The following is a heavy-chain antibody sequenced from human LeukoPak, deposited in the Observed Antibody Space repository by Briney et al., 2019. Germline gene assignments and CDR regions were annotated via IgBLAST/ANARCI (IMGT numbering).Heavy chain of an antibody. CDR3: AHSGGIGVSLFLGRWFDP. V-gene: IGHV2-5*02. J-gene: IGHJ5*02. CDR2: IYWDDDK. Sequence: SGPTLVKPTQTLTLTFTFSGFSLTTRAVGVGWIRQLPGKALEWLALIYWDDDKRYSPSLKNRLNITKDTSKNQVVLTMTNMDPVDTATYYCAHSGGIGVSLFLGRWFDPWGQGTLVTVSS. D-gene: IGHD3-22*01. CDR1: GFSLTTRAVG.